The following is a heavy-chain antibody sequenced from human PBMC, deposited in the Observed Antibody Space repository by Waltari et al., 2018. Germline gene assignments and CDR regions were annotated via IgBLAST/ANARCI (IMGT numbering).Heavy chain of an antibody. J-gene: IGHJ3*02. CDR2: IMTDGSEE. V-gene: IGHV3-7*01. CDR3: ARDQWFAFDI. CDR1: GFTLSRYR. Sequence: EVQLVESGGGLVQPGGSLRLSCAASGFTLSRYRMSWVRQAPGKGPEWGANIMTDGSEEYYVDSVRGRFTISRDNAKNSLYLQMNSLRPEDTAVYYCARDQWFAFDIWGHGTMVTVSS. D-gene: IGHD3-22*01.